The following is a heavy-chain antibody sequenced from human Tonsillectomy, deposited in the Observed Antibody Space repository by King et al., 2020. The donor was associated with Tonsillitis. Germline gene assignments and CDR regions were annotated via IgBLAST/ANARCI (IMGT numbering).Heavy chain of an antibody. CDR2: IYQSGST. CDR1: GYSISSGYY. D-gene: IGHD6-19*01. J-gene: IGHJ4*02. CDR3: ARDCSDWYGYYFDY. V-gene: IGHV4-38-2*02. Sequence: QLQESGPGLVKPSETLSLTCAVSGYSISSGYYWGWIRQPPGKGLEWIGSIYQSGSTYYNPSLKSRVTISLDTSKNQFSLKVTSVTAADTAVYYCARDCSDWYGYYFDYWGQGTLVTVSS.